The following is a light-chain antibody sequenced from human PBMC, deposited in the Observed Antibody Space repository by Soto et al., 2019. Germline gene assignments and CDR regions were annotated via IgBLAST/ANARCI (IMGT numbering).Light chain of an antibody. CDR1: SSNIGAGYD. Sequence: QSVLTQPPSVSGAPGQRVTISCTGSSSNIGAGYDVHWYQQLPGTAPKLLISGNTNRPSGVPDRFSGSKSGTSASLAITGLQAEDEADYYCQSYDSSLSGVVFXXGXQLTVL. V-gene: IGLV1-40*01. CDR3: QSYDSSLSGVV. J-gene: IGLJ2*01. CDR2: GNT.